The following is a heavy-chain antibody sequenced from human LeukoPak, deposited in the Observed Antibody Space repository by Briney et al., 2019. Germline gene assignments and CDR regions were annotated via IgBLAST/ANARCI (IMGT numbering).Heavy chain of an antibody. J-gene: IGHJ6*04. CDR3: AELGITMIGGV. CDR1: GFAFSSYA. Sequence: GGSLRLSCAASGFAFSSYAMHWVRQAPGKGPEWGAVISYDGSNKYYADSVKGRFTISRDNSKNTLYLQMNSLRAEDTAVYYCAELGITMIGGVWGKGTTVTISS. D-gene: IGHD3-10*02. V-gene: IGHV3-30*04. CDR2: ISYDGSNK.